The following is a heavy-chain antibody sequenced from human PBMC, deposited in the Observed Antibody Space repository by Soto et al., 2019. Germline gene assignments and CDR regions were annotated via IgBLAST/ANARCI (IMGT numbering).Heavy chain of an antibody. D-gene: IGHD3-10*01. CDR3: AKDGGYGSGSYYSDD. CDR2: TSGSGGST. J-gene: IGHJ4*02. V-gene: IGHV3-23*01. CDR1: GFTFSSYA. Sequence: PGGSLRLSCAASGFTFSSYAMSWVRQAPGKGLEWVSTTSGSGGSTYYADSVKGRFTISRVNSKNTFYLQMNSLRAEDMAVYYCAKDGGYGSGSYYSDDWGQGTLVTVSS.